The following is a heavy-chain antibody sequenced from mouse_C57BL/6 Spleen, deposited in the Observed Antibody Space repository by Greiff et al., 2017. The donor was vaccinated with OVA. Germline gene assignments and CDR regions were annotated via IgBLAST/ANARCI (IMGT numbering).Heavy chain of an antibody. CDR3: AGTDWDSFAY. Sequence: VQLQQSGPELVKPGASVKISCKASGYTFTDYYMNWVKQSHGKSLEWIGDINPNNGGTSYNQKFKGKATLTVDKSSSTAYMELRSLTSEDSAVYYCAGTDWDSFAYWGQGTLVTVSA. CDR2: INPNNGGT. CDR1: GYTFTDYY. V-gene: IGHV1-26*01. D-gene: IGHD4-1*01. J-gene: IGHJ3*01.